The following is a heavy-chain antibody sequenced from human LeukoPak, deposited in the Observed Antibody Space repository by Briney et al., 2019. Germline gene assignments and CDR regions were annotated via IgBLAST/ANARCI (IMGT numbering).Heavy chain of an antibody. D-gene: IGHD2-8*01. CDR1: GFTFSNYA. CDR3: AKDPDCTSGICYTFFDY. CDR2: ISWSGGST. Sequence: GGSLRLSCAASGFTFSNYAMSGVRQAPGKGREWVSAISWSGGSTYYADSVKGRFTSSRDNSKNTLYLKMNSLRAEDKAVYYCAKDPDCTSGICYTFFDYWGQGTLVTVSS. J-gene: IGHJ4*02. V-gene: IGHV3-23*01.